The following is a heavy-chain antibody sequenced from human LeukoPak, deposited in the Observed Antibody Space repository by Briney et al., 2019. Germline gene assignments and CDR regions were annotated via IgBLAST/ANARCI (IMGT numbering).Heavy chain of an antibody. Sequence: GGALRLSCAASGFTFSSYAMHWVRQAPGNGLEWVAVISYDGSNKYYADSVKGRFTISRDNSKNTLYLQMNSLRAEDTAVYYCAREGSSPADYWGQGTLVTVSS. J-gene: IGHJ4*02. CDR1: GFTFSSYA. CDR3: AREGSSPADY. V-gene: IGHV3-30-3*01. D-gene: IGHD1-26*01. CDR2: ISYDGSNK.